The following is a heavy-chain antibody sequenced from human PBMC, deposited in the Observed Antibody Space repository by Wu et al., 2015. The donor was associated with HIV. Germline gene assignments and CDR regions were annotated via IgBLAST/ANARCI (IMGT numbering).Heavy chain of an antibody. Sequence: QVQLVQSGGEVKRPGASVKVSCKASGYTFSSYGVMWVRQAPGHGLEWMGWISAHTGQTDYPQHFQGRVTMTIDTSTSTVYIDLRSLTSDDTAVYYCASSSSSWYIFDYWARELWSPSRQ. CDR1: GYTFSSYG. J-gene: IGHJ4*02. CDR3: ASSSSSWYIFDY. D-gene: IGHD6-13*01. V-gene: IGHV1-18*01. CDR2: ISAHTGQT.